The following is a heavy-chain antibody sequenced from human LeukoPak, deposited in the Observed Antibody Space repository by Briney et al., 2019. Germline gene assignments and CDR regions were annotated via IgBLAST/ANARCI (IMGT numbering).Heavy chain of an antibody. CDR1: GGTFSSYA. D-gene: IGHD3-22*01. J-gene: IGHJ4*02. CDR2: IIPIFGTA. Sequence: ASVKVSCKASGGTFSSYAISWVRQAPGQGLEWMGGIIPIFGTANYAQKFQGRVTITADESTSTAYMELSSLRSEDTAVYYCAREGYYYDSSGYSYWGQGTLVTVSS. CDR3: AREGYYYDSSGYSY. V-gene: IGHV1-69*13.